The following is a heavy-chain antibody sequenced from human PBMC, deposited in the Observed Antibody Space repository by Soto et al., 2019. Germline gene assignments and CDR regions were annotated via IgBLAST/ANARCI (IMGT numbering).Heavy chain of an antibody. CDR1: GGSISSYY. Sequence: SETLSLTCTVSGGSISSYYWSWIRQPPGKGLEWIGYIYYSGSTNYNPSLKSRVTISVDTSKNQFSLRSDDTAVYYCARAGFSTSWLGLLGTGAHGVEIDFWGQGTLVTVSS. CDR2: IYYSGST. V-gene: IGHV4-59*01. J-gene: IGHJ4*02. CDR3: ARAGFSTSWLGLLGTGAHGVEIDF. D-gene: IGHD6-13*01.